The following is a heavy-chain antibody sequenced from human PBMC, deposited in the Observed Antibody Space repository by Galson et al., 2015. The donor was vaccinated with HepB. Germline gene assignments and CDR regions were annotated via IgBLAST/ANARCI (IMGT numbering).Heavy chain of an antibody. D-gene: IGHD2-2*01. J-gene: IGHJ6*02. CDR3: AKCSILASSYFYGIDV. CDR2: ITNTGGST. Sequence: SLRLSCAASGFRFAYYGMSWVRQAPGKGLEWLSSITNTGGSTYYADSVKGRFTIPRDNSKNSVYLQLNNVKAEDSAVYYCAKCSILASSYFYGIDVWGQGTTVTVSS. V-gene: IGHV3-23*01. CDR1: GFRFAYYG.